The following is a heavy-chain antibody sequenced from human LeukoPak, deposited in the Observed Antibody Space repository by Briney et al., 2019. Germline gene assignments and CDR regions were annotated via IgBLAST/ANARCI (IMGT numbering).Heavy chain of an antibody. Sequence: SETLSLTCAVYGGSFSSYYWSWIRQPPGKGLEWSGEINHSGSTNYNPSLNSRVTISVDTSKNQFSLKLSSVTAADTAVYYCASIHSRVYGMDVWGQGTTVTVSS. J-gene: IGHJ6*02. CDR2: INHSGST. CDR1: GGSFSSYY. D-gene: IGHD2-21*01. CDR3: ASIHSRVYGMDV. V-gene: IGHV4-34*01.